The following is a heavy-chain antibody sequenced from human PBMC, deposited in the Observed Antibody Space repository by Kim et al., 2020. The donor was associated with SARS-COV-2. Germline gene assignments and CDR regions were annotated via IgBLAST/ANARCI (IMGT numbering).Heavy chain of an antibody. CDR2: IYRGNSI. D-gene: IGHD3-3*01. CDR3: TTFGGSRGRIPPGY. Sequence: GGSLRLSCAASGFDISDNHLSWVRQAPGKGLEWVSAIYRGNSIYNADSVRGRCTVFRDNSKNTLFLQLDSLRAEDKAMFYCTTFGGSRGRIPPGYWAPGT. J-gene: IGHJ4*02. CDR1: GFDISDNH. V-gene: IGHV3-53*01.